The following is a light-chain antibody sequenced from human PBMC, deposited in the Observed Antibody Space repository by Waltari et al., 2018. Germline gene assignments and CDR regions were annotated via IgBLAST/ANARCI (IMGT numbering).Light chain of an antibody. CDR2: AAS. Sequence: DIQMTQSPSSLSASVGDRVTITCRASQCISNCLNWYQQKPGKAPKVLIFAASGLESGVPSRFSGSGSGTEFTLTISSLHPEDFATYYCQQNYSNPLTFGQGTKLEIK. CDR3: QQNYSNPLT. J-gene: IGKJ1*01. V-gene: IGKV1-39*01. CDR1: QCISNC.